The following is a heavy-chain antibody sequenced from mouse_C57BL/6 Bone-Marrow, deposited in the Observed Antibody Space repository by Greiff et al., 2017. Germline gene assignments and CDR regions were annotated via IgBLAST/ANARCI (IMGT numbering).Heavy chain of an antibody. D-gene: IGHD2-1*01. CDR1: GYSFTDYN. CDR2: ITPNYGTT. CDR3: AKLPLYDYARDY. Sequence: EVQLQQSGPELVKPGASVKISCKASGYSFTDYNMNWVKQSNGKSLEWIGIITPNYGTTSYNQKFKGKATLTVDQSYSTAYMQLNSLTSEDSAVYYCAKLPLYDYARDYWGQGTSVTVSS. J-gene: IGHJ4*01. V-gene: IGHV1-39*01.